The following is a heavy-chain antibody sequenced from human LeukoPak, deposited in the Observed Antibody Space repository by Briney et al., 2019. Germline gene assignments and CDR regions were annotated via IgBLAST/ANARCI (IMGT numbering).Heavy chain of an antibody. D-gene: IGHD3-22*01. J-gene: IGHJ4*02. CDR3: ARMLISSGYYVDS. CDR1: GFAVSSKY. Sequence: TGGSLRLSCAASGFAVSSKYMSWVRQAPGKGLEWVSVIYSGGTTYYADSVKGRFTISRDTSKNTLYLQMNSLRAEDTAVYYCARMLISSGYYVDSWGQGTLVTVSS. V-gene: IGHV3-53*01. CDR2: IYSGGTT.